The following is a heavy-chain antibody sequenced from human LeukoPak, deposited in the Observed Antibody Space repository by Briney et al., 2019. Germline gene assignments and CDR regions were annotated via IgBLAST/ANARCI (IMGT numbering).Heavy chain of an antibody. D-gene: IGHD3-22*01. CDR1: GFTFSSYS. V-gene: IGHV3-48*04. J-gene: IGHJ4*02. CDR3: ARDTDYYDSPAFDY. Sequence: GGSLRLSCAASGFTFSSYSMNWVRQAPGKGLEWVSYISSSSSTIYYADSVKGRFTISRDNAKNSLYLQMNSLRAEDTAVYYCARDTDYYDSPAFDYWGRGTLVTVSS. CDR2: ISSSSSTI.